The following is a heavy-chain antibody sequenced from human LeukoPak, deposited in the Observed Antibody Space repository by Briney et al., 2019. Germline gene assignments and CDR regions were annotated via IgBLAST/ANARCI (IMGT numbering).Heavy chain of an antibody. CDR3: ARAGGYCGRISCPYYFDY. D-gene: IGHD2-15*01. CDR1: GYTFTSYD. CDR2: MNPNSGNT. V-gene: IGHV1-8*01. J-gene: IGHJ4*02. Sequence: ASVKVSCKASGYTFTSYDINGVRQAPGQGLEWMGWMNPNSGNTGYAQKFQGRVTMTRNTSISTAYMELSSLRSEDTAVYYCARAGGYCGRISCPYYFDYWGQGSLVAVSS.